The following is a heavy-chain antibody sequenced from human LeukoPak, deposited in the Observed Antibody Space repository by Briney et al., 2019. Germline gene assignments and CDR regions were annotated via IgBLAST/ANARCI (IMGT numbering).Heavy chain of an antibody. V-gene: IGHV4-38-2*02. CDR3: ARREGWELVFDY. CDR2: IYQSGST. J-gene: IGHJ4*02. Sequence: SETLSLTCTVSGYSISSGYYWGWIRQPPGKGLEWSGSIYQSGSTYYNPSLKSRVTISVDTSKNQFSLKLSSVTAADTAVYYCARREGWELVFDYWGQGTLVTVSS. CDR1: GYSISSGYY. D-gene: IGHD1-26*01.